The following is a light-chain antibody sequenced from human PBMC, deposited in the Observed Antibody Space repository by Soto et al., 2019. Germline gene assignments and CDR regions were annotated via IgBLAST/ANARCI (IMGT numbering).Light chain of an antibody. J-gene: IGKJ1*01. CDR2: AAS. V-gene: IGKV1-39*01. Sequence: DIQMTQSPSSLSASVGDRVTITCRASQSIRSYLSWYQQKPGKAPKLLIHAASNLQSGVPSRFSGSESGTDFTLTISILQPEDSATYYCQQSHTFPRTFGQGTKVEI. CDR1: QSIRSY. CDR3: QQSHTFPRT.